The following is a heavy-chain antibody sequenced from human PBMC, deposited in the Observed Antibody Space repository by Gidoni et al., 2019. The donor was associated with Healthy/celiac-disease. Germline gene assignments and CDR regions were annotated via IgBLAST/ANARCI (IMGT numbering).Heavy chain of an antibody. V-gene: IGHV4-34*01. CDR3: ARGWSGWFDP. CDR2: IKHSGST. J-gene: IGHJ5*02. D-gene: IGHD3-3*01. Sequence: QVQLQQWGAGLLKPSETLSLTCAVYGGSFSGYYWIWIRQPPGKGLGWIGEIKHSGSTNYNPSLKSRVTISVDTSKNQFSLKLSSVTAADTAVYYCARGWSGWFDPWGQGTLVTVSS. CDR1: GGSFSGYY.